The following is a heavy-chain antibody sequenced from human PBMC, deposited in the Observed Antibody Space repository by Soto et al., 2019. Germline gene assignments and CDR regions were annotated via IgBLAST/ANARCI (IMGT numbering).Heavy chain of an antibody. D-gene: IGHD1-1*01. CDR1: GYTFTSYD. J-gene: IGHJ6*02. CDR3: ARERTGTTSMDD. CDR2: MNPNSGNT. Sequence: QVQLVQSGAEVKKPGASVKVSCKASGYTFTSYDINWVRQATGQGLEWMGWMNPNSGNTGYAQKFHGRVTMTRNTSISPAYIELSSLRSEYPAVYYCARERTGTTSMDDWGQGTTVTVSS. V-gene: IGHV1-8*01.